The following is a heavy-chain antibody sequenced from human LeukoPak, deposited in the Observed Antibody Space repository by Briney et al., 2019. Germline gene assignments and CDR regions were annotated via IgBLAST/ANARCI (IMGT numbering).Heavy chain of an antibody. CDR3: ARALRWYYDSSGGDY. CDR2: ISSSSSYI. V-gene: IGHV3-21*01. Sequence: GRSLRLSCAASGFTFSSYSMNWVRQAPGKGLEWVSSISSSSSYIYYADSVKGRFTIPRDNAKNSLYLQMNSLRAEDTAVYYCARALRWYYDSSGGDYWGQGTLVTVSS. D-gene: IGHD3-22*01. CDR1: GFTFSSYS. J-gene: IGHJ4*02.